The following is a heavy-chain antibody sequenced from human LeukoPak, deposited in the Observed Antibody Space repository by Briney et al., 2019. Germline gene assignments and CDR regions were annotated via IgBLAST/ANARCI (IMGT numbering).Heavy chain of an antibody. V-gene: IGHV3-30*03. CDR3: ARDFAPSQYSGSYLGY. Sequence: GGSLRLSCAASGFTFSSYGMHWVRQAPGKGLEWVAVISYDGSNKYYADSVKGRFTISRDNAKNSLYLQMSSLRAEDTAVYYCARDFAPSQYSGSYLGYWGQGTLVTVSS. CDR1: GFTFSSYG. D-gene: IGHD1-26*01. CDR2: ISYDGSNK. J-gene: IGHJ4*02.